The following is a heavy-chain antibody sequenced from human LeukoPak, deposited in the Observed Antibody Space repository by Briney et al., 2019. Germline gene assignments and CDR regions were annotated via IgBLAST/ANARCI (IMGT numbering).Heavy chain of an antibody. Sequence: SETLSLTCTVSGASISSGDYYWSWVRQDPGKGLEWIGYIYYGGSTYYNPSLKSRITISVDTSKNQFSLELSSVTAADTAVYFCARADGGVRGYYFDYWGQGIMVTVSS. D-gene: IGHD3-10*01. CDR2: IYYGGST. V-gene: IGHV4-31*03. CDR3: ARADGGVRGYYFDY. CDR1: GASISSGDYY. J-gene: IGHJ4*02.